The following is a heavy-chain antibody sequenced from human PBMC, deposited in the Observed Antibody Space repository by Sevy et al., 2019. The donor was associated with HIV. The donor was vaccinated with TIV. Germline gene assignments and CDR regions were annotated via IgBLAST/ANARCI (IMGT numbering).Heavy chain of an antibody. CDR2: ISYDGSNK. CDR1: GFTLSSYA. D-gene: IGHD3-22*01. CDR3: ARDAGYYDSSGYDPAERASYFDY. J-gene: IGHJ4*02. V-gene: IGHV3-30*04. Sequence: GGSLRLSCAASGFTLSSYAMHWVRQAPGKGLEWVAVISYDGSNKYYAHSVKGRFTISRDNSKNTLYLQMNSLRAEDTAVYYCARDAGYYDSSGYDPAERASYFDYWGQGTLVTVSS.